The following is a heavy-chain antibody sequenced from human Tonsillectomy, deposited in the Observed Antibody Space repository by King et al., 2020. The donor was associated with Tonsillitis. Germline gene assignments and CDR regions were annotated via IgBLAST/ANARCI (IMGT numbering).Heavy chain of an antibody. CDR2: IRSNAYGGKT. D-gene: IGHD2-21*01. V-gene: IGHV3-49*04. CDR3: TIEVGLYCGGGDCYALDAFDI. CDR1: GFTFGDYA. J-gene: IGHJ3*02. Sequence: EVQLVESGGGLVQPGRSLRLSCIASGFTFGDYAMSWVRQAPGKGLEWVGLIRSNAYGGKTEYAASVKGRFTISRDDSKSIAYLQMNSLKIEDTAVYHCTIEVGLYCGGGDCYALDAFDIWGQGTMVTVSS.